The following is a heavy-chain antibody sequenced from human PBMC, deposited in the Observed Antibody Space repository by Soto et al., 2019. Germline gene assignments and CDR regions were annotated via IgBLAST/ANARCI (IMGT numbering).Heavy chain of an antibody. D-gene: IGHD3-10*01. CDR1: GHPFLDFY. Sequence: QVQLVQSGAEVRKPGASVRVSCSPSGHPFLDFYVHWVRQAPGKGLEWLGWINPNTGATNYAQKFEGRVTVTRNMSTNTSYLELTRLTSDATSVYYCARIPYYYATGRNDYFWGPGTLVTVSS. J-gene: IGHJ4*02. CDR2: INPNTGAT. CDR3: ARIPYYYATGRNDYF. V-gene: IGHV1-2*02.